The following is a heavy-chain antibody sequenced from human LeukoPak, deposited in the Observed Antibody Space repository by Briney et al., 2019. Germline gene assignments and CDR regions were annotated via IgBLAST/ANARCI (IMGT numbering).Heavy chain of an antibody. V-gene: IGHV4-39*01. D-gene: IGHD4-17*01. CDR3: ASWAGDYGFAYY. J-gene: IGHJ4*02. CDR2: IYYSGST. CDR1: GGSISSSSYY. Sequence: SETLSLTCTVSGGSISSSSYYWGWIRQPPGKGLEWIGSIYYSGSTYYNPSLKSRVTISVDTSKNQFSLKLGSVTAADTAVYYCASWAGDYGFAYYWGQGTLVTVSS.